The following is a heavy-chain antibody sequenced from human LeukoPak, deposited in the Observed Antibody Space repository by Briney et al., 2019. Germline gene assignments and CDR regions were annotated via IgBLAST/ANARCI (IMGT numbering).Heavy chain of an antibody. J-gene: IGHJ4*02. Sequence: TGGSLRLSCSASGFDFSIYTMYWVRQAPGKGPEYVSTISGSGNGGSRYYADSVKGRSTISGDDSKSIVYLQMNNLRSEDTAVYYCVKDFGRIRGTPDSWGQGTLVTVSS. D-gene: IGHD1-26*01. CDR1: GFDFSIYT. V-gene: IGHV3-64D*06. CDR3: VKDFGRIRGTPDS. CDR2: ISGSGNGGSR.